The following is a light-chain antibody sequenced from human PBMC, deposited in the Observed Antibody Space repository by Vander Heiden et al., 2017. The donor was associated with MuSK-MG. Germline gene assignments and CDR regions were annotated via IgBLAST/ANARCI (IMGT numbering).Light chain of an antibody. CDR3: QQYNDWPWT. Sequence: EIVMTQSPATLSVSPGERVTLSCRASQSVISNFAWYQQKPGQAPRLLIYGASIGATGMPARFSGSGSGTEFTLTISSLQSEDFAVYYCQQYNDWPWTFGQGTKVEIK. V-gene: IGKV3-15*01. J-gene: IGKJ1*01. CDR2: GAS. CDR1: QSVISN.